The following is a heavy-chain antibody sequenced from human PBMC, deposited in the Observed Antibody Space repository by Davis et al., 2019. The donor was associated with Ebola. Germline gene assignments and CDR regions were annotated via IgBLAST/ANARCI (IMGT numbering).Heavy chain of an antibody. V-gene: IGHV5-51*01. CDR2: IYPGDSDT. CDR1: GYSFTSYW. D-gene: IGHD5-18*01. J-gene: IGHJ4*02. CDR3: ARRGGGYSYGFIDY. Sequence: GESLKTPRQGSGYSFTSYWIGWVRQMPGKGLEWMGIIYPGDSDTRYSPSFQGQVTISAVKSISTASLQWSSLKASEPAMYYCARRGGGYSYGFIDYWGQGTLVTVSS.